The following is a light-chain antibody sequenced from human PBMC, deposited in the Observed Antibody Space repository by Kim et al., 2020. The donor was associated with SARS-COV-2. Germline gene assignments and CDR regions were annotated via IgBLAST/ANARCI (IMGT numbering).Light chain of an antibody. CDR3: HSYDRGLSGSV. CDR2: GIN. J-gene: IGLJ2*01. CDR1: SSNIGAGYD. Sequence: QSVLTQPPSLSGASGQRVTIFCTGNSSNIGAGYDVHWYQQLPGTAPKLLIFGINNRPEGVPDRFSGSKSGSSAVLAITGLQPEDEAEYHCHSYDRGLSGSVFGGGTQLTVL. V-gene: IGLV1-40*01.